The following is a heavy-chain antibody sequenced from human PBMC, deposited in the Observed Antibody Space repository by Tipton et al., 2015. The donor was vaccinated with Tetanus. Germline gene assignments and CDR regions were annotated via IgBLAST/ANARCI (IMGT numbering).Heavy chain of an antibody. Sequence: SLRLSCAASGFTFSAHFMDWVRQAPGKGLEWVGRSRDKSNGYTTEYVATAKGRFTIVRDESKYSFYLQMYSLTTEDTAVFFGGRVGGYFGASEAFDIWGRGTMVTVSS. D-gene: IGHD3-9*01. CDR2: SRDKSNGYTT. J-gene: IGHJ3*02. V-gene: IGHV3-72*01. CDR1: GFTFSAHF. CDR3: GRVGGYFGASEAFDI.